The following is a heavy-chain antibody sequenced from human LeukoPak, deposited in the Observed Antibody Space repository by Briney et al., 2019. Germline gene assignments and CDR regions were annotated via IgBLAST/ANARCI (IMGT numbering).Heavy chain of an antibody. V-gene: IGHV4-59*01. CDR1: GASISGYY. J-gene: IGHJ4*02. CDR2: MYHTGGT. CDR3: AGTGLFFDY. D-gene: IGHD7-27*01. Sequence: SETLSLTCRVSGASISGYYWSWIRQPPGKGLEWIGHMYHTGGTNYNPSLKSRVSISLDTSKKHFSLKLSSVTAADAAVYYCAGTGLFFDYWGQGILVTVSS.